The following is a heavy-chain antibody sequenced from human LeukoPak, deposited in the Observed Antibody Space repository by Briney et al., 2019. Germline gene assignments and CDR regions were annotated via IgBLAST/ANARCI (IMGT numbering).Heavy chain of an antibody. CDR2: IYHSGST. J-gene: IGHJ3*02. D-gene: IGHD3-10*01. CDR3: ARDNGVGEGGAFDI. Sequence: SETLSLTCNVSGGPISTYYWNWIRQPPGKGLEWIGSIYHSGSTYYNPSLKSRVTISVDTSKNQFSLKLSSVTAADTAVYYCARDNGVGEGGAFDIWGQGTMVTVSS. V-gene: IGHV4-38-2*02. CDR1: GGPISTYY.